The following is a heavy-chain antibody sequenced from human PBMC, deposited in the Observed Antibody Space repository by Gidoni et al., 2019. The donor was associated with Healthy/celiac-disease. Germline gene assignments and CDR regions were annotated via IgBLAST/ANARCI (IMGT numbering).Heavy chain of an antibody. CDR2: ISGSGGST. CDR1: GFTFSRYA. D-gene: IGHD3-3*01. V-gene: IGHV3-23*01. J-gene: IGHJ2*01. CDR3: ARITIFGVVTYWYFDL. Sequence: EVQLLESGGGLVQPGGSLRLSCAASGFTFSRYAMSWVRQAPGKGLEWVSAISGSGGSTYYADSVKGRFTISRDNSKNTLYLQMNSLRAEDTAVYYCARITIFGVVTYWYFDLWGRGTLVTVSS.